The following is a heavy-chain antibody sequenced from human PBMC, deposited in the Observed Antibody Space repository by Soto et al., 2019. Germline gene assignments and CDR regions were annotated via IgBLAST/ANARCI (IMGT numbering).Heavy chain of an antibody. CDR3: TTDPLYSNLGDY. CDR2: IKSKTDGGTT. J-gene: IGHJ4*02. D-gene: IGHD4-4*01. V-gene: IGHV3-15*01. Sequence: SGGSLRLSCAASGFTFSNAWMSWVRQAPGKGLEWVGRIKSKTDGGTTDYAAPVKGRFTISRDDSKNTLYLQMNSLKTEDTAVYYCTTDPLYSNLGDYWGQGTLVTVSS. CDR1: GFTFSNAW.